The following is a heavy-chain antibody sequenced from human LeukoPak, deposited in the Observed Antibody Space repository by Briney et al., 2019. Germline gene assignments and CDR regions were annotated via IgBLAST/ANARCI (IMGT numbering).Heavy chain of an antibody. CDR3: ASSIAAAGLFRPYYFDY. V-gene: IGHV4-39*01. J-gene: IGHJ4*02. Sequence: ASGTLSLTCTVSGGSISSSSYYWGWIRQPPGKGLEWIGSIYYSGSTYYNPSLKSRVTISVDTSKNQFSLKLSSVTAADTAVYYCASSIAAAGLFRPYYFDYWGQGTLVTVSS. CDR2: IYYSGST. CDR1: GGSISSSSYY. D-gene: IGHD6-13*01.